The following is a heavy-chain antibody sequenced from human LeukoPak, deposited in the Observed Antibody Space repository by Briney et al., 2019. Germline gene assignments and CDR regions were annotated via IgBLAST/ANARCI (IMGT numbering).Heavy chain of an antibody. Sequence: DPGGSLRLSCAASGFTFSSQWMHWVRQAPGKGLVWVSRINSDGSRTNYADSVKGRFTISRDNAKNTLYLQMNSLKAEDTAVYYCTREVRSAWASFDPWGQGTLVIVSS. J-gene: IGHJ5*02. V-gene: IGHV3-74*01. CDR1: GFTFSSQW. CDR3: TREVRSAWASFDP. CDR2: INSDGSRT. D-gene: IGHD1-26*01.